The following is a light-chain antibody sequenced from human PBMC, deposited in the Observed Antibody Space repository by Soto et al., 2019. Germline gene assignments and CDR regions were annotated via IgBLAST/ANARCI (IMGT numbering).Light chain of an antibody. J-gene: IGKJ1*01. V-gene: IGKV3-20*01. CDR2: GAS. CDR1: QSVSSSY. CDR3: QQYGSSPWT. Sequence: LTQSPGAPSLSPGERATLSCRSSQSVSSSYLAWYQQKHGQAPRLLIYGASSRATGIPDRFSGSGSGTDFTLTISRLEPEDFAVYYCQQYGSSPWTFGQGTKVDIK.